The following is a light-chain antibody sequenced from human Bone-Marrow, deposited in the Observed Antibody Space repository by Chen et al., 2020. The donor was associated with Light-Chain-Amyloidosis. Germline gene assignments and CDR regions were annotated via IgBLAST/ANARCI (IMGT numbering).Light chain of an antibody. J-gene: IGLJ3*02. CDR2: EDD. CDR1: SGSIATNY. CDR3: QSYQGSSQGV. V-gene: IGLV6-57*01. Sequence: NFMLTQPHSVSESPGKTVIISCTRSSGSIATNYVQWYQQRPGSSPTTVIYEDDQRPSGVPDRVSGSSDRSSNAAYLTSSGLKTEDEADYYCQSYQGSSQGVFGGGTKLTVL.